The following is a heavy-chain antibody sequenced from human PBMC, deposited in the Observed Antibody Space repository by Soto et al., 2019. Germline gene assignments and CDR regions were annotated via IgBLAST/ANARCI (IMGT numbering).Heavy chain of an antibody. CDR2: ISAYNGNT. Sequence: ASVKVSCKASGYTFTSYGISWVRQAPGQGLEWMGWISAYNGNTNYAQKLQGRVTMTTDTSTSTAYMELRSLRSDDTAVYYCARASSSRYRATPQFDYWGQGTLVTVST. V-gene: IGHV1-18*01. J-gene: IGHJ4*02. D-gene: IGHD3-16*02. CDR3: ARASSSRYRATPQFDY. CDR1: GYTFTSYG.